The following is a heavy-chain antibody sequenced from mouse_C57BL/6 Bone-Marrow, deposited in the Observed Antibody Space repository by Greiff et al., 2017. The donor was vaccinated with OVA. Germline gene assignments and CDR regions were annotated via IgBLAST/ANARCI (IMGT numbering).Heavy chain of an antibody. J-gene: IGHJ2*01. V-gene: IGHV1-81*01. CDR2: IYPRSGNT. D-gene: IGHD2-9*01. Sequence: VQLQQSGAELARPGASVKLSCKASGYTFPSYGISWVKQRTGQGLEWIGEIYPRSGNTYYNEKFKGKATLTADKSSSTAYMELRSLTSEYSAVYFFARPCYCYGFAYWGQGTTLTVSS. CDR1: GYTFPSYG. CDR3: ARPCYCYGFAY.